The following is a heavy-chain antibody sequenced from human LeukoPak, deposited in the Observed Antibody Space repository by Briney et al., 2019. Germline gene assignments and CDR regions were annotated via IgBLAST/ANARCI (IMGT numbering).Heavy chain of an antibody. J-gene: IGHJ4*02. V-gene: IGHV4-38-2*02. CDR1: GYSISSGYY. D-gene: IGHD3-3*01. CDR3: ARGAEYYAIWRGYAGYSDY. Sequence: SETLSLTCTVSGYSISSGYYWGWIRQPPGKGLEWVGSIYHRGSTYYNPSLRSRVTISLGRSKKKFSLKLTSVTAADTAVYFCARGAEYYAIWRGYAGYSDYWGQGIPVTVSS. CDR2: IYHRGST.